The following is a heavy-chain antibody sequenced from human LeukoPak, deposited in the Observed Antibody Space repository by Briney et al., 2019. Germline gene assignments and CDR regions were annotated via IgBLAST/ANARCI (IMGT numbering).Heavy chain of an antibody. CDR3: ARGFVVVPAALSY. CDR1: GYTFTGYY. J-gene: IGHJ4*02. Sequence: ASVKVSCRASGYTFTGYYMHWVRQAPGQGLEWMGWINPNSGGTNYAQKFQGRVTMTRDTSISTAYMELSRLRSDDTAVYYCARGFVVVPAALSYWGQGTLVTVSS. CDR2: INPNSGGT. D-gene: IGHD2-2*01. V-gene: IGHV1-2*02.